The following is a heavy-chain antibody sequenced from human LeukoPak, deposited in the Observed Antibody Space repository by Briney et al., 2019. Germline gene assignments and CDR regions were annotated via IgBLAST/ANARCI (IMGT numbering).Heavy chain of an antibody. CDR1: GFTFSTYS. J-gene: IGHJ5*02. CDR2: ISSSSGTI. Sequence: GGSLRLSCAASGFTFSTYSMNWVRQAPGKGLEWVSYISSSSGTIYYADSVRGRFTISRDNAKNSLYLQMNSLRAEDTAVYYCARDLWELGGMWFDPWGQGTLVTVSS. D-gene: IGHD1-26*01. V-gene: IGHV3-48*04. CDR3: ARDLWELGGMWFDP.